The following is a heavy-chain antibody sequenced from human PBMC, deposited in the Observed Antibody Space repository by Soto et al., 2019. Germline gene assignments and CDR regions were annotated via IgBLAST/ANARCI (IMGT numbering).Heavy chain of an antibody. Sequence: GGSLRLSCAASGFTFSSYWMSWVRQAPGKGLEWVANIKQDGSEKYYVDSVKGRFTISRDNAKNSLYLQMNSLRAEDTAVYYCARVRYPGYYYYYMDVWGKGTTVTSP. J-gene: IGHJ6*03. V-gene: IGHV3-7*01. D-gene: IGHD1-26*01. CDR1: GFTFSSYW. CDR3: ARVRYPGYYYYYMDV. CDR2: IKQDGSEK.